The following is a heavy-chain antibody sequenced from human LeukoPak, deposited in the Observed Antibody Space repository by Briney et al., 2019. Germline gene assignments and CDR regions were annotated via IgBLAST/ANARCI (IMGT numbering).Heavy chain of an antibody. Sequence: GGSPRLSCAASGFTFSSYGMHWVRQAPGKGLEWVASIWYDGSNKYYADSVKGRFTISRDNSKNTLYLQMNSLRAEDTAVYYCARDTSSPTWGQGAMVTVSS. CDR2: IWYDGSNK. CDR3: ARDTSSPT. J-gene: IGHJ3*01. V-gene: IGHV3-33*01. CDR1: GFTFSSYG. D-gene: IGHD6-13*01.